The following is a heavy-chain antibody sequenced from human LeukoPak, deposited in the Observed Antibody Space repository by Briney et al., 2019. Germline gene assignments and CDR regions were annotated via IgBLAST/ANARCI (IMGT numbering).Heavy chain of an antibody. Sequence: GGSLRLSCAASGFTFSNYWMHWVREAPGKGLVWVSRIKNDGSSTNYADSVKGRFTISRDNAKNTLYLQRNSLRAEDTAVYYCVRDAWMASTPLDYWGQGTLVTVSS. V-gene: IGHV3-74*01. CDR3: VRDAWMASTPLDY. J-gene: IGHJ4*02. D-gene: IGHD5-24*01. CDR1: GFTFSNYW. CDR2: IKNDGSST.